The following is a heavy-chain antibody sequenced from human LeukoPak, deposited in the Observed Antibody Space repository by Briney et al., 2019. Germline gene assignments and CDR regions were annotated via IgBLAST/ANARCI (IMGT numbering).Heavy chain of an antibody. CDR2: INAYNGNT. V-gene: IGHV1-18*01. CDR3: ARDYCSGGSCYLVLDP. Sequence: ASVKVSCKAPGYTFTSYGISWVRQAPGQGLEWMGWINAYNGNTNYAQKLQGRVTMTADTSTSTAYMELRSLRSDDTAVYYCARDYCSGGSCYLVLDPWGQGTLVTVSS. D-gene: IGHD2-15*01. J-gene: IGHJ5*02. CDR1: GYTFTSYG.